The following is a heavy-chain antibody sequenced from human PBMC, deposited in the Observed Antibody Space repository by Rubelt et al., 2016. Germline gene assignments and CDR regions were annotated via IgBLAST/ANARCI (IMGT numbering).Heavy chain of an antibody. V-gene: IGHV3-21*01. CDR3: AGHQARLRLGEFPLG. CDR2: ISSSSSYI. J-gene: IGHJ4*02. D-gene: IGHD3-16*01. CDR1: GFTFSSYS. Sequence: EVQLVESGGGLVKPGGSLRLSCAASGFTFSSYSMNWVRQAPGKGLEWVSSISSSSSYIYYADSAKGRFTISRDNAKNSLYLQMNSLRAEDTAVYYCAGHQARLRLGEFPLGWGQGTLVTVSS.